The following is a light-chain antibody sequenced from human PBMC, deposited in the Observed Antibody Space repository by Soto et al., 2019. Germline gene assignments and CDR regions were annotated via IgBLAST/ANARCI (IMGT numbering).Light chain of an antibody. CDR2: EGS. J-gene: IGLJ2*01. CDR3: CSYAGSSTFVV. Sequence: QSALTQPASVSGSPGQSITISCTGTSSDVGSYNLVSWYQHHPGKAPKLMIYEGSKRPSGVSNRFSGSKSGATASLTTSGLQAEDEADYYCCSYAGSSTFVVFGGGTKLTVL. CDR1: SSDVGSYNL. V-gene: IGLV2-23*01.